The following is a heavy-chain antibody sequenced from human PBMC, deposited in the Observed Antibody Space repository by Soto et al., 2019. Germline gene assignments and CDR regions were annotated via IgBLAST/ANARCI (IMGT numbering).Heavy chain of an antibody. CDR2: IYPGDSDT. Sequence: LGESLKISCKGSGYSFTSYWIGWVRQMPGKGLEWMGIIYPGDSDTRYSPSFQGQVTISADKSISTAYLQWSSLKASDTAMYYCARHNSRHYYDSSGYPNYWGQGTLVTVSS. J-gene: IGHJ4*02. CDR1: GYSFTSYW. CDR3: ARHNSRHYYDSSGYPNY. V-gene: IGHV5-51*01. D-gene: IGHD3-22*01.